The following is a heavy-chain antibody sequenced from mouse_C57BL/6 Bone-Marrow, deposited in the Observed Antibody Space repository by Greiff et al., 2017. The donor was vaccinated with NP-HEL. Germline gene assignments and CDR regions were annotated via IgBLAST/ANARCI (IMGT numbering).Heavy chain of an antibody. CDR1: GFNIKDYY. CDR2: IDPEDGGT. Sequence: EVQLQQSGAELVKPGASVKLSCTASGFNIKDYYMHWVKQRTEQGLEWIGRIDPEDGGTKSDPKFKGKATITADTSSNTAYLQRSSLTSEDTAVYYCAEAPFYGNYVGYAMDYWGQGTSVTVSS. J-gene: IGHJ4*01. D-gene: IGHD2-1*01. CDR3: AEAPFYGNYVGYAMDY. V-gene: IGHV14-2*01.